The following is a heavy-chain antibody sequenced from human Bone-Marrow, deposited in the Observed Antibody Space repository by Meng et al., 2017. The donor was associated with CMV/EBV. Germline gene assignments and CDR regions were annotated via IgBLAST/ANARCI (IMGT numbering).Heavy chain of an antibody. D-gene: IGHD2-2*01. Sequence: SVKVSCKASGGTFSSYAISWVRQAPGQGLEWMGGIIPILGIANYAQKFQGRVTITADKSTSTAYMELSSLRSEDTAVYYCARDLYGSSTSCYWYAFDIWGQGTMVTVSS. J-gene: IGHJ3*02. CDR1: GGTFSSYA. V-gene: IGHV1-69*10. CDR2: IIPILGIA. CDR3: ARDLYGSSTSCYWYAFDI.